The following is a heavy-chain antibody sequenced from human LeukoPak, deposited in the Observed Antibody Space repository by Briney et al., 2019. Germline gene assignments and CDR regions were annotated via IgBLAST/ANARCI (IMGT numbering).Heavy chain of an antibody. D-gene: IGHD1-20*01. V-gene: IGHV1-46*01. CDR1: GYKXTSYY. J-gene: IGHJ4*02. Sequence: ASVKVSCKASGYKXTSYYMHWVRQAPGQGLEWMGVINPNGGSTTYAQRFQGRVTMTRDTSTTTAYMEVSSLRSEDTAVYFCARDPEANWRYFDYWGQGTLVTVSS. CDR2: INPNGGST. CDR3: ARDPEANWRYFDY.